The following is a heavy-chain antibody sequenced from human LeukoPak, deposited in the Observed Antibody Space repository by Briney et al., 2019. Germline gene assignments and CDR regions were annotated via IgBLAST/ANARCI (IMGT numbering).Heavy chain of an antibody. CDR3: AGEMDTMMGYHYYGMDV. CDR1: GFTFSDYY. Sequence: GGSLRLSCAASGFTFSDYYMSWIRQAPGKGLEWVSYISSSGSTIYYADSVKGRFTISRDNAKNSLYLQMNSLRAEDTAVYYCAGEMDTMMGYHYYGMDVWGQGTTVTVSS. D-gene: IGHD3-22*01. V-gene: IGHV3-11*04. J-gene: IGHJ6*02. CDR2: ISSSGSTI.